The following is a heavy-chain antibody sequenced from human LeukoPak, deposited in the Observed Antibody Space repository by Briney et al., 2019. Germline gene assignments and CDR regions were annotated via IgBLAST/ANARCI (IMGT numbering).Heavy chain of an antibody. Sequence: ASVKVSCKASGGTYSSYAISWVRQAPGQGLEWMGGIIPIFGTANYAQKFQGRVTITADESTSTAYMELSSLRSEDTAVYYCALSSSWYYFDYWGQGTLVTVSS. V-gene: IGHV1-69*13. CDR2: IIPIFGTA. D-gene: IGHD6-13*01. CDR3: ALSSSWYYFDY. J-gene: IGHJ4*02. CDR1: GGTYSSYA.